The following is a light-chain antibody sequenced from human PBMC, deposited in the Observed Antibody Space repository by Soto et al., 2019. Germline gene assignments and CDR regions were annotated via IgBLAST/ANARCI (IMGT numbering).Light chain of an antibody. CDR2: SNN. CDR3: AAWDDSLKGPV. V-gene: IGLV1-44*01. J-gene: IGLJ2*01. Sequence: QSALTQPPSASGTPGQRVTISCSGSSSNLGSNTVNWYQQLPGTAPKLLIYSNNQRPSGVPDRFSGSKSGTSASLAISGLQSEDEADYYCAAWDDSLKGPVFGGGTQLTVL. CDR1: SSNLGSNT.